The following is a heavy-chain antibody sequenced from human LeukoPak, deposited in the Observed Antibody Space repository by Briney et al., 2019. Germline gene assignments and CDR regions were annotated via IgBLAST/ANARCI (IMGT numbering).Heavy chain of an antibody. CDR3: AKDSLTSSTSITGIDY. CDR2: IWYDGSNK. J-gene: IGHJ4*02. D-gene: IGHD2-2*01. Sequence: GGSLRLSCAASGFTFSSYGMHWVRQAPGKGLEWVAVIWYDGSNKYYADSVKGRFTISRENSKNPLYLQMNSLRAEDTAVYYCAKDSLTSSTSITGIDYWGQGTLVTVSS. V-gene: IGHV3-33*06. CDR1: GFTFSSYG.